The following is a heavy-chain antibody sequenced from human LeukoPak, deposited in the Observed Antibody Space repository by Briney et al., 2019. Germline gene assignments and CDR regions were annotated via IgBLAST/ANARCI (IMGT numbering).Heavy chain of an antibody. V-gene: IGHV3-30-3*01. CDR1: GFTFSSYS. D-gene: IGHD2-8*02. CDR3: ARAGRFDEVVFYYYYYMDV. Sequence: GGSLRLSCAASGFTFSSYSMHWVRQAPGKGLEWVAVISNDGYNKYNADSVKGRFTISRDNSKNTLYLQMNSLRAEDTAVYYCARAGRFDEVVFYYYYYMDVWGKGTTVTVSS. J-gene: IGHJ6*03. CDR2: ISNDGYNK.